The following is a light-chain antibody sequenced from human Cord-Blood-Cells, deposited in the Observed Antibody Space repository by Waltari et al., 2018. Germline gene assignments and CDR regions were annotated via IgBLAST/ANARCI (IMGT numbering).Light chain of an antibody. CDR1: SSDVGGYNY. J-gene: IGLJ2*01. Sequence: QSALTQPASVSGSPGQSITLSCTGTSSDVGGYNYVSWYQQHPGKAPQLMIYDVSNRPSGVSNRVSGSKSGKTAYLTISGLQAEDEADDYCRSYTSSSTLVGFGGGTKLTVL. CDR2: DVS. CDR3: RSYTSSSTLVG. V-gene: IGLV2-14*01.